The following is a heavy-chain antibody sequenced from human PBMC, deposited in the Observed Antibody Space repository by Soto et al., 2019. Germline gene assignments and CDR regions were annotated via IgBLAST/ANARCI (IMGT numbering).Heavy chain of an antibody. J-gene: IGHJ5*02. CDR3: AREEGFRITMDRGRWFDP. CDR2: VNPISGDT. Sequence: QIQLVQSGAEVKKPGASVKVSCRDSGYTFTGYYLHWVRQAPGQGLEWMGWVNPISGDTNYAQKFQDRVIMTRDRSITTVHMELSRLRSDDTAVYYCAREEGFRITMDRGRWFDPWGQGTLVTVSS. V-gene: IGHV1-2*02. D-gene: IGHD3-10*01. CDR1: GYTFTGYY.